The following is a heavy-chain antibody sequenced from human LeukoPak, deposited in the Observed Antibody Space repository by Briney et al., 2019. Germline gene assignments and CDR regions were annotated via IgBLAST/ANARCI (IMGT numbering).Heavy chain of an antibody. Sequence: SGTLSLTCAVSGGSISSSNWWSWVRQPPGKGLEWIGEIYHSGSTNYNPSLKSRVTISVDTSKNQFSLKLSSVTAADTAVYYCATYSSGWYGTWYFDYWGQGTLVTVSS. CDR2: IYHSGST. V-gene: IGHV4-4*02. D-gene: IGHD6-19*01. J-gene: IGHJ4*02. CDR3: ATYSSGWYGTWYFDY. CDR1: GGSISSSNW.